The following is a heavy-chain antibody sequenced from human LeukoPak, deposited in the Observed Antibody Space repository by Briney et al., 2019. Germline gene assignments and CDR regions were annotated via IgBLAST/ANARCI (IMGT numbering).Heavy chain of an antibody. CDR3: AKAPSVGWYDY. CDR2: ISWNSGSI. CDR1: GFTFDDYA. D-gene: IGHD6-19*01. J-gene: IGHJ4*02. V-gene: IGHV3-9*01. Sequence: GRSLRLSCAASGFTFDDYAMHWVRQAPGKGLEWVSGISWNSGSIGYADSVKGRFTVSRANAKNSLYLQMNSLRAEDTALYYCAKAPSVGWYDYWGQGTLVTVSS.